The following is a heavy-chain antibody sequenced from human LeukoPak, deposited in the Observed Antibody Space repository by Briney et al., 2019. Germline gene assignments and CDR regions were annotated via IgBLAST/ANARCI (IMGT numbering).Heavy chain of an antibody. CDR3: ARGRSRDGYNYDY. CDR2: IYYSGST. V-gene: IGHV4-59*01. D-gene: IGHD5-24*01. J-gene: IGHJ4*02. CDR1: GGSISTYY. Sequence: SETLSLTCTVSGGSISTYYWSWIPQPPGKGLEWIGYIYYSGSTNYTPSLKSRVTISVDTSKNQFSLNLSSVTAADTAVYYCARGRSRDGYNYDYWGQGTLVTVSP.